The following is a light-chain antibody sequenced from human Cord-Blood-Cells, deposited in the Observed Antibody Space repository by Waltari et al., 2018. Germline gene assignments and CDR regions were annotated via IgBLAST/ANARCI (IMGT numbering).Light chain of an antibody. CDR2: GKN. CDR3: NSRDSSGNHVV. J-gene: IGLJ2*01. CDR1: SLRSYY. V-gene: IGLV3-19*01. Sequence: SSELTQDPAVSVALGQTVRITCQGDSLRSYYASWYQQKQGQAPVLVIYGKNNRPSGIPGRFSGSSSGNTASLTITGAQAEDEADYYCNSRDSSGNHVVFGGGTKLTVL.